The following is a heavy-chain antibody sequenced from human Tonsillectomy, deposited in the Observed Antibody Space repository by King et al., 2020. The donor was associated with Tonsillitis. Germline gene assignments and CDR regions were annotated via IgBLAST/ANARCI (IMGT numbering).Heavy chain of an antibody. Sequence: VQLVESGGGLVQPGGSLRLSCAASGFTFSTYAMTWVRQAPGKGLEWVSAVLGSGGSTYYADSVKGRFTISRDTSKNTLYLQMNSLRAEDTAVYYCAKDLNFGYFDYWGQGTLVTVSS. D-gene: IGHD2/OR15-2a*01. V-gene: IGHV3-23*04. CDR2: VLGSGGST. CDR3: AKDLNFGYFDY. CDR1: GFTFSTYA. J-gene: IGHJ4*02.